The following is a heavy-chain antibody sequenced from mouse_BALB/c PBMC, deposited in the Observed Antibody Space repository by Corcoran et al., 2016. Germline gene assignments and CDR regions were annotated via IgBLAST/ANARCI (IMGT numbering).Heavy chain of an antibody. CDR2: IDPANGNT. CDR1: GFNIKDTY. J-gene: IGHJ2*01. V-gene: IGHV14-3*02. Sequence: EVQLQQSGAELVKPGASVKLSCTASGFNIKDTYMHWVKQRPEQGLEWIGRIDPANGNTKYDPKFQGKVTITADTSSNTAYLQLSSLTSEDTAVYFCARGFYGYIDYRGQGTTLTGSS. CDR3: ARGFYGYIDY. D-gene: IGHD1-1*01.